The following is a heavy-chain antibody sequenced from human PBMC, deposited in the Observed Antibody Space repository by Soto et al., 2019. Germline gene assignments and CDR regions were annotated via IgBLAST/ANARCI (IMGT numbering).Heavy chain of an antibody. J-gene: IGHJ4*02. CDR3: AGTRYFVWSHFDY. V-gene: IGHV3-30-3*01. D-gene: IGHD3-9*01. CDR1: GFTFSSYA. CDR2: ISYDGSNK. Sequence: QVQLVESGGGVVQPGRSLRLSCAASGFTFSSYAMHWVRQAPGKGLEWVAVISYDGSNKYYADSVKGRFTISRDNSKNTLYLQMNSLRAEDTAVYYCAGTRYFVWSHFDYWGQGSLVTVSS.